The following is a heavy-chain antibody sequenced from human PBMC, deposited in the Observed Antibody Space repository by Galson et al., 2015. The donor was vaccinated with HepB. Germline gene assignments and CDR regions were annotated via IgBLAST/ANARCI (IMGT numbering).Heavy chain of an antibody. D-gene: IGHD2-15*01. V-gene: IGHV3-21*01. CDR1: GFSFSTYT. Sequence: SLRLSCAASGFSFSTYTMNWVRQAPGKGLEWVASISATATHIYYAGSAQGRSTISRDNAKNSLYLQLNSLRAEDTAVYYCAKDTPNPPARGWSYFDLWGQGTLVTVSS. J-gene: IGHJ4*02. CDR2: ISATATHI. CDR3: AKDTPNPPARGWSYFDL.